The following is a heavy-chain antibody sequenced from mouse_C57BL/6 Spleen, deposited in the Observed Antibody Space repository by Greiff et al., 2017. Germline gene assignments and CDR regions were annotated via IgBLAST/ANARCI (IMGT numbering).Heavy chain of an antibody. V-gene: IGHV1-39*01. CDR3: AKGWVENYAMDY. CDR2: INPNYGTK. D-gene: IGHD1-1*01. Sequence: VQLQQSGPELVKPGASVKISCKASGYSFTDYNMNWVKQSNGKSLEWIGVINPNYGTKSYNQQFKGKATLTVDQSSSTAYMQLNSLTSEDSAVYYCAKGWVENYAMDYWGQGTSVTVSS. J-gene: IGHJ4*01. CDR1: GYSFTDYN.